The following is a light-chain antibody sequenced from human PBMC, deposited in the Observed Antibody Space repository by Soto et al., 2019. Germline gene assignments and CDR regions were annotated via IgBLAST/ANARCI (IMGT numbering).Light chain of an antibody. CDR2: GAS. CDR1: QSVSSN. J-gene: IGKJ2*01. V-gene: IGKV3-15*01. Sequence: EIVMTQSPATLSVSPGERATVSCRASQSVSSNLAWYQQKPGQAPRLLIYGASTRATGIPARFSGSGSGTEFTLTIGSLQSEDFAVYYCQQYNNWPRTFGQGT. CDR3: QQYNNWPRT.